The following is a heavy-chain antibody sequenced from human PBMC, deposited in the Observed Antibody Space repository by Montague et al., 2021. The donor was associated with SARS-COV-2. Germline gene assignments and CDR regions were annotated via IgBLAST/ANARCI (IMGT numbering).Heavy chain of an antibody. Sequence: SETLSLTCTVSGGSISSYYWSWIRQPPGKGLEWIGYIYYSGRTNYNPSLKSRVTISVDTSKNQFSLKLSSVTAAATAAFYCARRALGYCSSTSCETAFDIWGQGTMVTVSS. J-gene: IGHJ3*02. D-gene: IGHD2-2*01. CDR2: IYYSGRT. CDR3: ARRALGYCSSTSCETAFDI. V-gene: IGHV4-59*08. CDR1: GGSISSYY.